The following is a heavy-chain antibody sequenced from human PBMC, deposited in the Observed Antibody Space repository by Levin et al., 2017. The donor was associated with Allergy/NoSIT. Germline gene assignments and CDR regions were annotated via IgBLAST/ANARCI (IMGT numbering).Heavy chain of an antibody. CDR1: GFTFSAYA. CDR3: ARGRWEVPEYVQD. Sequence: GGSLRLSCAASGFTFSAYAMHWVRQSPGKGLEWVAFISYDGSNKYYADSVKGRFTISRDNSKNTLYLQMNSLRAEDTAVYYCARGRWEVPEYVQDWGQGTLVTVSS. V-gene: IGHV3-30-3*01. J-gene: IGHJ1*01. CDR2: ISYDGSNK. D-gene: IGHD1-26*01.